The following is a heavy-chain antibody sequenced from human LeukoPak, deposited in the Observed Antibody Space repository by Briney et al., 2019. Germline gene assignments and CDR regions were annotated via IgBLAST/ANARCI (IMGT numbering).Heavy chain of an antibody. V-gene: IGHV4-61*02. CDR3: ARTYYDFWSGPLSYMDV. CDR1: GGSISSGSYY. CDR2: IYTSGST. D-gene: IGHD3-3*01. J-gene: IGHJ6*03. Sequence: SETLSLTCTVSGGSISSGSYYWSWIRQPAGKGLEWIGRIYTSGSTNYNPSLKSRVTISVDTSKNQFSLKLSSVTAADTAVYYCARTYYDFWSGPLSYMDVWGKGTTVTVSS.